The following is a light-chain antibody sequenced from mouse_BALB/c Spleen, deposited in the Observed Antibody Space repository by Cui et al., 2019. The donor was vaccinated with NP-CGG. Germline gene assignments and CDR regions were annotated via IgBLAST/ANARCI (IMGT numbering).Light chain of an antibody. J-gene: IGLJ1*01. CDR3: ALWYSNHWV. CDR2: GTN. Sequence: QAVVTQESALTTSPGETVTLTCRSSTGTVTTSNYANWVQEKPDHLFTGLIGGTNNRAPGVPARFSGYLIGDKAALTITGAQTEDEAIYFCALWYSNHWVFGRGTKLTVL. V-gene: IGLV1*01. CDR1: TGTVTTSNY.